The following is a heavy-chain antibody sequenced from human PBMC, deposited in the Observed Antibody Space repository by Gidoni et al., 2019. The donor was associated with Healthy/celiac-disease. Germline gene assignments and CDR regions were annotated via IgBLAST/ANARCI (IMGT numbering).Heavy chain of an antibody. V-gene: IGHV4-39*07. D-gene: IGHD5-18*01. CDR3: ARVPLGDGYSYGFPDSSMDY. CDR1: GGSISSRSYY. Sequence: QLQLQESGPGLVKPSETLSLTCTVSGGSISSRSYYWGWIRQPPGKGLEWIGSIYYSGSTYYNPSLKSRVTISVDTSKNQFSLKLGSVTAADTAVYYCARVPLGDGYSYGFPDSSMDYWGQGTLVTVSS. J-gene: IGHJ4*02. CDR2: IYYSGST.